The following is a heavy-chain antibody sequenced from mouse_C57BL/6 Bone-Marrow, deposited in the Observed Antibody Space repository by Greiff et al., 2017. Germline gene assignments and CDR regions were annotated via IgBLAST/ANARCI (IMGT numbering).Heavy chain of an antibody. CDR2: IYPGSGST. CDR1: GYTFTSYW. V-gene: IGHV1-55*01. D-gene: IGHD2-2*01. CDR3: VLLWLRRPSFAY. Sequence: QVQLQQPGAELVKPGASVKMSCKASGYTFTSYWITWVKQRPGQGLEWIGDIYPGSGSTNYNEKFKSKATLTVDTSSSTAYMQLSSLTSEDSAVYYCVLLWLRRPSFAYWGQGTLVTVSA. J-gene: IGHJ3*01.